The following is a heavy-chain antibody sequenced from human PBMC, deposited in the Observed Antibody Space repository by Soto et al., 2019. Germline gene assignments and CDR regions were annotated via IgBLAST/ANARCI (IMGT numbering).Heavy chain of an antibody. V-gene: IGHV3-21*04. CDR3: AKDWGSCCWYVGSDYMDV. J-gene: IGHJ6*03. D-gene: IGHD6-13*01. Sequence: GGSLRLSCAASGFTFSSYYMNWVRQAPGKGLEWVSSISTSSIYINYADSVKGRVTISRDNSKNTLYLQMNSLRAEDTAVYYCAKDWGSCCWYVGSDYMDVRAQGTTVPVSS. CDR2: ISTSSIYI. CDR1: GFTFSSYY.